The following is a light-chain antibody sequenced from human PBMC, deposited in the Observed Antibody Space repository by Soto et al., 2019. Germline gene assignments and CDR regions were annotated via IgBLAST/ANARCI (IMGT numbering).Light chain of an antibody. CDR2: AAS. J-gene: IGKJ1*01. V-gene: IGKV1-9*01. CDR1: QGISSY. Sequence: DIPLTQSPSFLSASIGDRVTITCRASQGISSYLAWYQQNPGKAPKLLIYAASTLQSGVPSRFSGSGSGTEFTLTISSLQPEDFATYYCQQLNSYPRTFGQGTKVEIK. CDR3: QQLNSYPRT.